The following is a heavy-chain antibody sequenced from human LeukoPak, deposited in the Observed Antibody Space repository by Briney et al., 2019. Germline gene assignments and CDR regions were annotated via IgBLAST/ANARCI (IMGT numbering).Heavy chain of an antibody. J-gene: IGHJ6*03. CDR1: GYTFTNYA. Sequence: ASVKVSCKTSGYTFTNYAMHWVRQAPGQTIEWLAWINPANGYTRYSQHFQDRVTVSSDTSADTAYMELSSLRSEDTAVYYCARADEHYYVDYYYYMDVWGKGTTVTVSS. D-gene: IGHD3-10*02. CDR2: INPANGYT. V-gene: IGHV1-3*01. CDR3: ARADEHYYVDYYYYMDV.